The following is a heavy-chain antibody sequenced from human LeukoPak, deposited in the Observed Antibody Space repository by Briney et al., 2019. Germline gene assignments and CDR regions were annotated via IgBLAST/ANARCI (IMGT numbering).Heavy chain of an antibody. V-gene: IGHV3-53*01. J-gene: IGHJ2*01. Sequence: PGGSLRLSCAASGFTVNNYYMNWVRQAPGKGLEWVSIIYSGATTYYADSVKGRFTISRDTSKNTVSLQMNSLRAEDTAVYFCARVGDHFHWNLDLWGRGTLVTVSS. CDR1: GFTVNNYY. CDR2: IYSGATT. CDR3: ARVGDHFHWNLDL. D-gene: IGHD3-3*02.